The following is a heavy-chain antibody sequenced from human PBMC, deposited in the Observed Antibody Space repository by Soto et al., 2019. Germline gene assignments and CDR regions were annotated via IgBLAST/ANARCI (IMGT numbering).Heavy chain of an antibody. J-gene: IGHJ3*02. CDR2: ISWNSGSI. CDR3: AKDISEVAGRGGAFDI. Sequence: ESGGGLVQPGRSLRLSCAASGFTFDDYAMHWVRQAPGKGLEWVSGISWNSGSIGYADSVKGRFTISRDNAKNSLYLQMNSLRAEDTALYYCAKDISEVAGRGGAFDIWGQGTMVTVSS. CDR1: GFTFDDYA. V-gene: IGHV3-9*01. D-gene: IGHD6-19*01.